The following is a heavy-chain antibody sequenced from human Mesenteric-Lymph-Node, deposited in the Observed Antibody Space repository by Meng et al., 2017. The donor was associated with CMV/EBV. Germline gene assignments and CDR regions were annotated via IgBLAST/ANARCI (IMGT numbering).Heavy chain of an antibody. CDR2: ISSSSSYI. Sequence: GGSLRLSCAASGFTFSSYSMNWVRQAPGKGLEWVSSISSSSSYIYYADSVKGRFTISRDNAKNSLYLQMNSLRAEDTAVYYCARDPHCGGDCYPPGMDVWGQGTTVTVSS. CDR1: GFTFSSYS. CDR3: ARDPHCGGDCYPPGMDV. V-gene: IGHV3-21*01. J-gene: IGHJ6*02. D-gene: IGHD2-21*01.